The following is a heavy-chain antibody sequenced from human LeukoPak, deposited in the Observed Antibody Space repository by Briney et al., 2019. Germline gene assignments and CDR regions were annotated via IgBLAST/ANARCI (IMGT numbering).Heavy chain of an antibody. CDR2: ISYDGSNK. J-gene: IGHJ4*02. Sequence: QPGRSLRLSCAASGFTFSSYAMHLVRQAPGKGLEWVAVISYDGSNKYYADSVKGRFTISRDNSKNTLYLQMNSLRAEDTAVYYCARDPGDGYSYYYFDYWGQGTLVTVSS. D-gene: IGHD5-24*01. CDR3: ARDPGDGYSYYYFDY. V-gene: IGHV3-30-3*01. CDR1: GFTFSSYA.